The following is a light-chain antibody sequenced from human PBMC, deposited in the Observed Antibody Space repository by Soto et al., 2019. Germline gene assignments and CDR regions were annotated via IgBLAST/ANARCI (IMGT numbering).Light chain of an antibody. CDR1: SPKIGSNY. J-gene: IGLJ2*01. V-gene: IGLV1-47*01. CDR2: RNN. Sequence: QSVLTQPPSASGTPGQRVTISCSGSSPKIGSNYVYWYQQLPETAPKLLIYRNNQRPSGVPDRFSGSKSGTSASLAISGLRSEDEADYYCAAWDASLRGRVVFGGGTQLTVL. CDR3: AAWDASLRGRVV.